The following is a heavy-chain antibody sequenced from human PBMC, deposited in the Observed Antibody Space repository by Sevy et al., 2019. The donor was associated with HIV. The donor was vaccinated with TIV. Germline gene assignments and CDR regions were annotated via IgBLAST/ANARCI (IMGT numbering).Heavy chain of an antibody. J-gene: IGHJ4*02. CDR3: ARLRWDLVVVPGATPGCYFDS. Sequence: SETLSLTCTVSGGSISSGNYYWSWIRQPPGKGLEWIGYVSHSGNTNYNPSLKSRVSMSVDTSTNQFSLKVKSLTAADTAVYYCARLRWDLVVVPGATPGCYFDSWGQGTLVTVSS. D-gene: IGHD2-2*02. CDR1: GGSISSGNYY. V-gene: IGHV4-61*01. CDR2: VSHSGNT.